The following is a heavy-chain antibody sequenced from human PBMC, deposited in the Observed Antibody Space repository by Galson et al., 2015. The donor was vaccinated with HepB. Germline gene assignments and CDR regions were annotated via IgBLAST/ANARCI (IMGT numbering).Heavy chain of an antibody. D-gene: IGHD3-22*01. Sequence: SVKVSCKASGYTFTSYGISWVRQAPGQGLEWMGWISVYNGNTKYAQKFQGRVTMTTDTSTSTVYMELSSLRSEDTAMYYCATDRSGYYSLDYWGQGTLVTVSS. V-gene: IGHV1-18*01. J-gene: IGHJ4*02. CDR1: GYTFTSYG. CDR2: ISVYNGNT. CDR3: ATDRSGYYSLDY.